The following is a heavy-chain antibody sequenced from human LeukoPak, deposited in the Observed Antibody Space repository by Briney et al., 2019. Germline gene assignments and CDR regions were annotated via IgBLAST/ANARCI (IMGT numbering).Heavy chain of an antibody. D-gene: IGHD4-17*01. CDR1: GYTLTELS. V-gene: IGHV1-24*01. Sequence: ASVKVSCKVSGYTLTELSMHWVRQAPGKGLEWMGGFDPEDGETIYAQKFQGRVTMTEDTSTDTAYMELSSLRSVDTAVYYCATAGDYEGLFDYWGQGTLVTVSS. J-gene: IGHJ4*02. CDR3: ATAGDYEGLFDY. CDR2: FDPEDGET.